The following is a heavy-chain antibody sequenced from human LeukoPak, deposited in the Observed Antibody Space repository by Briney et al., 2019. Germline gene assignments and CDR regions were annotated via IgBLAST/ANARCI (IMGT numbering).Heavy chain of an antibody. CDR2: INPNSGGT. V-gene: IGHV1-2*02. J-gene: IGHJ4*02. D-gene: IGHD6-13*01. Sequence: ASVKVSCKASGYTFTGYYMHWVRQAPGQGLEWMGWINPNSGGTNYAQKFQGRVTMTRDTSISTAYMELSRLRSDDTAVYYCARDRSSSWYFLRWGQGTLVTVSS. CDR3: ARDRSSSWYFLR. CDR1: GYTFTGYY.